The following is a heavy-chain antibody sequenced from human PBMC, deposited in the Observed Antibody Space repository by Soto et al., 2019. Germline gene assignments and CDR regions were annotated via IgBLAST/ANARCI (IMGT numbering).Heavy chain of an antibody. CDR2: IYPGDSDT. CDR1: GSSFTSYL. J-gene: IGHJ4*02. CDR3: ARHGVAGSYYFDY. Sequence: PGESLNMSRKGSGSSFTSYLIGWVRQMPGKGLEWMGIIYPGDSDTRYSPSFQGQVTISADKSISTAYLQWSSLKASDTAMYYCARHGVAGSYYFDYWGQGTMVTVSS. D-gene: IGHD1-26*01. V-gene: IGHV5-51*01.